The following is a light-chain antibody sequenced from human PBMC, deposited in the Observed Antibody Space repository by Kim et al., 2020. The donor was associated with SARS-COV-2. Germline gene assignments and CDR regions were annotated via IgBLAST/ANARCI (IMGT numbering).Light chain of an antibody. J-gene: IGKJ2*01. V-gene: IGKV3-15*01. Sequence: VPPGKRATLPCRARQSNSNSLAWYQQKPGQAPRRLIYGASTRATGSPARFRGSGSGTEFPLTISSLQSADFAVYYCQQYKDWPPHTFGQGTKLEI. CDR2: GAS. CDR1: QSNSNS. CDR3: QQYKDWPPHT.